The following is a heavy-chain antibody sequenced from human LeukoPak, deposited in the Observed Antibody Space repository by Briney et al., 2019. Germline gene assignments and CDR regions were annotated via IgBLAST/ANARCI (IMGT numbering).Heavy chain of an antibody. V-gene: IGHV3-30*02. CDR3: ASRRGSNRPFDY. J-gene: IGHJ4*02. D-gene: IGHD1-26*01. Sequence: GGSLRLSCPASGFTSSTYGMHWVRQAPGKGLEWVAFIRYDGGYKYYADSVKGRFTISRDTSKNTLYLQMNSLRAEDSAVYYCASRRGSNRPFDYWGQGTLVTVSS. CDR2: IRYDGGYK. CDR1: GFTSSTYG.